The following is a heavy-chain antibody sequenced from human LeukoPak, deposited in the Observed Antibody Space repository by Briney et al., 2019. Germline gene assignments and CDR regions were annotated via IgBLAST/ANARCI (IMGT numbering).Heavy chain of an antibody. CDR2: ISWNSGSI. CDR3: AKDRGGYYDSSGSPKAFDI. V-gene: IGHV3-9*01. Sequence: GGSLRLSCAASGFTFSSYSMNWVRQAPGKGLEWVSGISWNSGSIGYADSVKGRFTISRDNAKNSLYLQMNSLRAEDTALYYCAKDRGGYYDSSGSPKAFDIWGQGTMVTVSS. D-gene: IGHD3-22*01. CDR1: GFTFSSYS. J-gene: IGHJ3*02.